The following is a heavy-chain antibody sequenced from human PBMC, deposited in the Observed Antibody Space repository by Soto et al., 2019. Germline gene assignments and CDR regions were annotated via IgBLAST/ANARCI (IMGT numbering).Heavy chain of an antibody. CDR2: ISYDGSSK. D-gene: IGHD6-19*01. V-gene: IGHV3-30*03. J-gene: IGHJ4*02. Sequence: GGSPRLSCAASGFTFSSYSMNWVRQAPGKGLEWLALISYDGSSKYNADSVKGRFTISRENSNNTLYLQLSSLRPDDTAVYYCARTTAVAGTPEFDYWGQGALVT. CDR1: GFTFSSYS. CDR3: ARTTAVAGTPEFDY.